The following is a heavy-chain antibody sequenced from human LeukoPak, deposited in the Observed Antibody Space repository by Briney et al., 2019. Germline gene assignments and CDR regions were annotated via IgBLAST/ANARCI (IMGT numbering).Heavy chain of an antibody. CDR1: GGSINSSSYY. Sequence: SETLSLTCTVSGGSINSSSYYWGWIRQPPGKGLEWIGYIYYSGSTNYNPSLKSRVTISVDTSKNQFSLKLSSVTAADTAVYYCARGPVLLWPRGWFDPWGQGTLVTVSS. CDR2: IYYSGST. CDR3: ARGPVLLWPRGWFDP. V-gene: IGHV4-61*05. D-gene: IGHD3-10*01. J-gene: IGHJ5*02.